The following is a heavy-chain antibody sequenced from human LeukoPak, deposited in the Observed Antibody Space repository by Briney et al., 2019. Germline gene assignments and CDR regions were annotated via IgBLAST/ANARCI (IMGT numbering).Heavy chain of an antibody. CDR1: GGSISTYY. CDR2: IYYSGST. Sequence: PSETLSLTCTVSGGSISTYYWSWIRQPPGKGLEWIGYIYYSGSTNYNPSLKSRVTISVDTSKNQFSLKLNSVTAADTAVYYCARSYSASYDSPAGWFDPWGQGTLVTVSS. CDR3: ARSYSASYDSPAGWFDP. J-gene: IGHJ5*02. V-gene: IGHV4-59*01. D-gene: IGHD3-22*01.